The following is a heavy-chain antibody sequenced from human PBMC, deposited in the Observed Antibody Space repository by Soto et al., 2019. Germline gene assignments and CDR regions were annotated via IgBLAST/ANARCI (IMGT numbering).Heavy chain of an antibody. CDR1: GFTFDDYA. Sequence: GGSLRLSCAASGFTFDDYAMHWVRQAPGKGLEWVSGISWNSGSIGYADSVKGRFTISRDNAKNSLYLQMNSLRAEDTALYYCAKDIRGGYSYGSPDYWGQGTLVTVSS. D-gene: IGHD5-18*01. J-gene: IGHJ4*02. CDR3: AKDIRGGYSYGSPDY. V-gene: IGHV3-9*01. CDR2: ISWNSGSI.